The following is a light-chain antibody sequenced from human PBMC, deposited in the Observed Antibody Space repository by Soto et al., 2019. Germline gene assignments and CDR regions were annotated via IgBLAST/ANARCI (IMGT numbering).Light chain of an antibody. CDR2: DAS. CDR1: QSVSSY. V-gene: IGKV3-11*01. CDR3: QQRSNWPTT. J-gene: IGKJ5*01. Sequence: EIVLTQSAATLSSSAGERATLSWGASQSVSSYLAWYQQKPGQAPRLLIYDASNRATGIPARFSGSGYGTDFTLTISSLEPEDFAVYYCQQRSNWPTTFGQGTRLEIK.